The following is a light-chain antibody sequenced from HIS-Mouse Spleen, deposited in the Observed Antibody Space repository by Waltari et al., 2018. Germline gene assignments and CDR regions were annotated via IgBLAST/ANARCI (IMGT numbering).Light chain of an antibody. CDR1: ALPKKY. Sequence: SYELTQPPSVSVSPGQTARITCSGDALPKKYAHWYQQKSGQAPVLVIYGDSQRPSGIPERFSGSSSGTMATLTISGAQVEDEADYYCYSTDSSGNHRVFGGGTKLTVL. J-gene: IGLJ2*01. V-gene: IGLV3-10*01. CDR3: YSTDSSGNHRV. CDR2: GDS.